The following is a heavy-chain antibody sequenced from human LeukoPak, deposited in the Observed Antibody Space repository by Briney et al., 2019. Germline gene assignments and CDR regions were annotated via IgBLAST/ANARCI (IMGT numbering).Heavy chain of an antibody. CDR3: AKDESLLPYGSGSYWNFQH. J-gene: IGHJ1*01. D-gene: IGHD3-10*01. CDR2: ISYDGSNK. Sequence: PGGSLRLSCAASGFTFSSYGMHWVRQAPGKGLEWVAVISYDGSNKYYADSVKGRFTISRDNSKNTLYLQMNSLRAEDTAVYYCAKDESLLPYGSGSYWNFQHWGQGTLVTVSS. CDR1: GFTFSSYG. V-gene: IGHV3-30*18.